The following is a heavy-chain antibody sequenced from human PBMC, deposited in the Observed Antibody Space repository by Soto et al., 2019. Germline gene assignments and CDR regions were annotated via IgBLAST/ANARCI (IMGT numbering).Heavy chain of an antibody. Sequence: GGSLRLSCAASGFTFSSYWMHWVRQAPGKGLVWVSRINSDGSSTSYADSVKGRFTISRDNAKNTLYLQMNSLRAEDTAVYYCAREAVTMVRGVILAHYYYYGMDVWGQGTTVTVSS. V-gene: IGHV3-74*01. J-gene: IGHJ6*02. CDR3: AREAVTMVRGVILAHYYYYGMDV. CDR2: INSDGSST. CDR1: GFTFSSYW. D-gene: IGHD3-10*01.